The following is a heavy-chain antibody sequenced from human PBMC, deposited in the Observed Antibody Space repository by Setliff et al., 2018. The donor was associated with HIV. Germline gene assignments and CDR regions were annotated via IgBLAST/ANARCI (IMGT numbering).Heavy chain of an antibody. CDR2: ISSGSSYT. V-gene: IGHV3-21*01. D-gene: IGHD3-22*01. J-gene: IGHJ4*02. CDR1: GFTFSSYS. CDR3: ARAQGYYDSSGYNDY. Sequence: GGSLRLSCAASGFTFSSYSLNWVRQAPGKGLEWVSSISSGSSYTYYTDSVKGRFTISRDNAKNSLYLQMNSLRAEDTAVYYCARAQGYYDSSGYNDYWGQGTLVTVSS.